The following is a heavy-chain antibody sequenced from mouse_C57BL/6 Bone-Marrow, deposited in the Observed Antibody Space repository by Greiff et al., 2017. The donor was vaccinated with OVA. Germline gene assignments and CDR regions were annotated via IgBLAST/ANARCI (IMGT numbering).Heavy chain of an antibody. Sequence: QVQLQQSGAELVRPGTSVKVSCKASGYAFTNYLIEWVKQRPGQGLEWIGVINPGSGGTNYNEKFKDKATLTADKSSSTAYMQLSSLTSEDSAFYFCATFTSVVATTVWDFDVWGTGTTVTVSS. V-gene: IGHV1-54*01. CDR1: GYAFTNYL. D-gene: IGHD1-1*01. CDR2: INPGSGGT. CDR3: ATFTSVVATTVWDFDV. J-gene: IGHJ1*03.